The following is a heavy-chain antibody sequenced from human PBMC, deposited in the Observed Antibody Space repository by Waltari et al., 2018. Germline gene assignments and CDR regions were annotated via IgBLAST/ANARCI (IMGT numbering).Heavy chain of an antibody. V-gene: IGHV3-21*01. J-gene: IGHJ3*01. CDR1: GFTFSSYT. Sequence: EVQLVESGGGLVKPGGSLRLSCAASGFTFSSYTMNWVRQAPGKGLEWVSSISGTSNYIYHEDSVKGRFTTSRDNAKNSLYLQMNSLRAEDTAVYYCARETEEAFDFWGRGTMVTVSS. D-gene: IGHD2-21*02. CDR2: ISGTSNYI. CDR3: ARETEEAFDF.